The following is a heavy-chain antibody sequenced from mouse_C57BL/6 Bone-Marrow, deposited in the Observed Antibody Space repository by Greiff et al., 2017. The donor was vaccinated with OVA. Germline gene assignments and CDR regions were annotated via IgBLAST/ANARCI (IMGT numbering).Heavy chain of an antibody. Sequence: VQLQQSGAELARPGASVKLSCKASGYTFTSYGISWVKQRTGQGLEWIGDINPNNGGTIYNQKFKGKATLTVDKSSSTAYMELRSLTSEDTAVYYCARCGASITTVVAYWYFDVWGKGTTVTVSS. J-gene: IGHJ1*03. CDR3: ARCGASITTVVAYWYFDV. V-gene: IGHV1-81*01. CDR1: GYTFTSYG. D-gene: IGHD1-1*01. CDR2: INPNNGGT.